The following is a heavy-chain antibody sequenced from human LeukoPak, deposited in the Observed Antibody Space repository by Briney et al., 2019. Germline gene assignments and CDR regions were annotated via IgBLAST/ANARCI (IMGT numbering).Heavy chain of an antibody. D-gene: IGHD3-22*01. CDR3: ARDRDPYYYDSSGYYSDY. V-gene: IGHV3-21*01. J-gene: IGHJ4*02. CDR2: ISSSSSYI. Sequence: GGSLRLSCAASGFTFSSYSMNWVRQAPGKGLEWVSSISSSSSYIYYADSVKGRFTVSRDNAKNSLYLQMNSLRAEDTAVYYCARDRDPYYYDSSGYYSDYWGQGTLVTVSS. CDR1: GFTFSSYS.